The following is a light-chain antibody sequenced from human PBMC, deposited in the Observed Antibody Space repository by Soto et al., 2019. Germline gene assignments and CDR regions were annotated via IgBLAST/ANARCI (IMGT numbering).Light chain of an antibody. CDR2: DAS. Sequence: DIQMTQSPSSLSASVGDRVTITCQASQAINTYLNWYQQKPGKAPKLLIYDASILERGVPSRFSGSGSGTHFILTISSLQPEDFATYYCQQYDYLIIACGGGTKVEIK. J-gene: IGKJ4*01. V-gene: IGKV1-33*01. CDR3: QQYDYLIIA. CDR1: QAINTY.